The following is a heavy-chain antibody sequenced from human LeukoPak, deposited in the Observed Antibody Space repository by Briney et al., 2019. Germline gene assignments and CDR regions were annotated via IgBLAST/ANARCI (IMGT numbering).Heavy chain of an antibody. Sequence: GGSLRLSCAASGFTFSSNYMSWVRQAPGKGLEWVSVIYSGGSTYYADSVKGRFTISRDNSKNTLYLQMNSLRAEDTAVYYCARDELGEPAYYFDYWGQGTLVTVSS. D-gene: IGHD3-10*01. CDR1: GFTFSSNY. V-gene: IGHV3-53*01. CDR2: IYSGGST. J-gene: IGHJ4*02. CDR3: ARDELGEPAYYFDY.